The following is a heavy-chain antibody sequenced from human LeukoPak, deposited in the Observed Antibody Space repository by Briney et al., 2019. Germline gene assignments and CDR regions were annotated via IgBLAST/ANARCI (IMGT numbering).Heavy chain of an antibody. CDR3: AREGGFGELSDWFDP. D-gene: IGHD3-10*01. J-gene: IGHJ5*02. CDR1: GGTFSSNA. V-gene: IGHV1-18*01. CDR2: ISAYNGNT. Sequence: ASVKVSCKASGGTFSSNAISWVRQAPGQGLEWMGWISAYNGNTNYAQKLQGRVTMTTDTSTSTAYMELRSLRSDDTAVYYCAREGGFGELSDWFDPWGQGTLVTVSS.